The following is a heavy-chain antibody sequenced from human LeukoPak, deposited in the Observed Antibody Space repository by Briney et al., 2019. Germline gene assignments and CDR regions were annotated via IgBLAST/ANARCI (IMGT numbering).Heavy chain of an antibody. CDR3: ASNDYGDSGALDY. J-gene: IGHJ4*02. V-gene: IGHV4-30-4*08. Sequence: KTSQTLSLTCTVSGGSISSGGYYWSWIRQPPGKGLEWIGYIYYSGSTYYNPSLKSRVTISVDTSKNQFSLKLSSVTAAGTAVYYCASNDYGDSGALDYWGQGTLVTVSS. D-gene: IGHD4-17*01. CDR1: GGSISSGGYY. CDR2: IYYSGST.